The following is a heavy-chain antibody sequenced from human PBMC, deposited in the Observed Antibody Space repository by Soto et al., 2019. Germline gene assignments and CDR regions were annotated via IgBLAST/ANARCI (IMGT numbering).Heavy chain of an antibody. Sequence: ASVKVSCKDSGDMFTSYDINWVRQGTGQGLEWLGRMNPNSGNTGYAQNFQGRVSMTRDKSISTAYLELSSLTSDDTAVYYCARGLILRGLVETHWGQGPQVTLA. CDR2: MNPNSGNT. J-gene: IGHJ4*02. CDR3: ARGLILRGLVETH. D-gene: IGHD3-10*01. CDR1: GDMFTSYD. V-gene: IGHV1-8*01.